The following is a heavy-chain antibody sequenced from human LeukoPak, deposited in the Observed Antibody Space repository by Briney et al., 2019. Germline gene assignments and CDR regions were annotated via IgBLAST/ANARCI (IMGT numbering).Heavy chain of an antibody. Sequence: AGSLRLSCAASGFDFSAYAMTWVRQAPGKGLEWVSTVSGSGYRKYYADSVKGRFTISRDNAKKTILLQMHSLRADDTADYYCAKGGAALTDAPHGDVVTTTLDGFDLWGQGARVTVSS. D-gene: IGHD2-21*02. CDR1: GFDFSAYA. V-gene: IGHV3-23*01. CDR3: AKGGAALTDAPHGDVVTTTLDGFDL. CDR2: VSGSGYRK. J-gene: IGHJ3*01.